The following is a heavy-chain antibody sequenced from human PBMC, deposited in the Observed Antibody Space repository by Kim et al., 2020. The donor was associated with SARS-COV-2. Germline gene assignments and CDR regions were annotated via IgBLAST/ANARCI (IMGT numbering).Heavy chain of an antibody. J-gene: IGHJ4*02. V-gene: IGHV3-23*01. CDR2: IDGYNGGT. CDR1: GFTFSSSA. Sequence: GGSLRLSCAASGFTFSSSALSWVRQPPGKGLEWVSRIDGYNGGTFYADSVKGRFTISRDTSRNTLYLQMNSLRAEETAVYYCTKITWQHLVDCWGQGTLVTISS. D-gene: IGHD1-20*01. CDR3: TKITWQHLVDC.